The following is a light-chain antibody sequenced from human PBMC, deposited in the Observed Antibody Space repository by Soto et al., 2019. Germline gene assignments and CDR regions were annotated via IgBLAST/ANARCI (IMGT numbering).Light chain of an antibody. CDR3: SSYTGINSLI. CDR2: EVT. V-gene: IGLV2-8*01. J-gene: IGLJ2*01. CDR1: SSDVGGYES. Sequence: QSALTQPPSASGSPGQSVTISCTGTSSDVGGYESVSWYQHHPGNAPKLLIYEVTKRPSGVPHRFSGSKSGNTASLTVSGLQAEDEADYYCSSYTGINSLIFGGGTKLTVL.